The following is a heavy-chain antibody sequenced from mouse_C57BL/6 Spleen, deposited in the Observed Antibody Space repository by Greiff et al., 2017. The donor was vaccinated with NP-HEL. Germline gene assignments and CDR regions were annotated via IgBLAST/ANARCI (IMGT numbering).Heavy chain of an antibody. V-gene: IGHV1-59*01. CDR1: GYTFTSYW. CDR3: ARNGSSYNYFDY. Sequence: QVQLQQPGAELVRPGTSVKLSCKASGYTFTSYWMHWVKQRPGQGLEWIGVIDPSDSYTNYNQKFKGKATLTVDTSSSTAYMQISSLTSEDSAVYYCARNGSSYNYFDYWGQGTTLTVSS. CDR2: IDPSDSYT. D-gene: IGHD1-1*01. J-gene: IGHJ2*01.